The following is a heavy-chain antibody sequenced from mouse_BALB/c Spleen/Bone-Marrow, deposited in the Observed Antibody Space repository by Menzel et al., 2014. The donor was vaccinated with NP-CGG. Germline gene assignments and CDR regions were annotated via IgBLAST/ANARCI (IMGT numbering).Heavy chain of an antibody. CDR1: GYSFTGYT. V-gene: IGHV1-34*01. D-gene: IGHD2-1*01. Sequence: EVKLMESGPELVKPGASMKISCKASGYSFTGYTMNWVKQSHGKNLEWIELINPYNGGISYNQKFKGKATLTVDKSSSTAYMELLSLTSEDSAVYYCARDGNGFVYWGQGTLVTVSA. CDR2: INPYNGGI. CDR3: ARDGNGFVY. J-gene: IGHJ3*01.